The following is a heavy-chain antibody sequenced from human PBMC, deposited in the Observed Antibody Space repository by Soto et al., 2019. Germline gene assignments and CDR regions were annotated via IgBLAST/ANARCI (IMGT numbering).Heavy chain of an antibody. CDR3: ARENDYGVSQVTDY. D-gene: IGHD4-17*01. CDR1: GFTFSSYS. CDR2: ISSSSSTI. J-gene: IGHJ4*02. Sequence: GGSLRLSCAASGFTFSSYSMNWVRQAPGKGLEWVSYISSSSSTIYYADSVKGRFTISRDNAKNSLYLQMNSLRDEDTAVYYCARENDYGVSQVTDYWGQGTLVTVSS. V-gene: IGHV3-48*02.